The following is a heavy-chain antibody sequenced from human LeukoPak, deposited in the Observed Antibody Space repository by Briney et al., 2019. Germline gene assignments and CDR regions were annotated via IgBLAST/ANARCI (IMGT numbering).Heavy chain of an antibody. CDR3: ARVRGYSGYDVLYFFDY. CDR1: GGSMSSGDYY. Sequence: SETLPLTCTVSGGSMSSGDYYWSWIRQPPGKGLEWIGHIYYSGNTYYNPSLERRVTISVDTSKNQFSLKLNSVTAADTAVYYCARVRGYSGYDVLYFFDYWGQGTLATVSS. D-gene: IGHD5-12*01. V-gene: IGHV4-30-4*08. CDR2: IYYSGNT. J-gene: IGHJ4*02.